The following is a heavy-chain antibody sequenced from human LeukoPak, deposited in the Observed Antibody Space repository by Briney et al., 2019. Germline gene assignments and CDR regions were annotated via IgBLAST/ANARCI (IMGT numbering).Heavy chain of an antibody. J-gene: IGHJ3*01. D-gene: IGHD2-8*01. CDR1: GFTFSSYG. CDR3: TCDLDRSDGL. Sequence: GGSLRLSCAASGFTFSSYGMHWVRQAPGKGLEWVAFIRYDGSNKYYADSVKSRFTISRDNSKNTLYLQMNSLRAEDTAVYYCTCDLDRSDGLWGQGTMVIVSS. V-gene: IGHV3-30*02. CDR2: IRYDGSNK.